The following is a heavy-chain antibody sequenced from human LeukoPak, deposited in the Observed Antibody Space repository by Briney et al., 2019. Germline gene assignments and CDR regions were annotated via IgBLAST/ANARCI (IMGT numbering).Heavy chain of an antibody. Sequence: PGGSLRLSCAASGFTFSSYSMNWVRQAPGKGLEWVSSISSSSSYIYYADSVKGRFTISRDNPKNSLYLQMNSLRAEDTAVYYCAREDIVVVPILDYWGQGTLVTVSS. D-gene: IGHD2-2*01. CDR3: AREDIVVVPILDY. V-gene: IGHV3-21*01. J-gene: IGHJ4*02. CDR1: GFTFSSYS. CDR2: ISSSSSYI.